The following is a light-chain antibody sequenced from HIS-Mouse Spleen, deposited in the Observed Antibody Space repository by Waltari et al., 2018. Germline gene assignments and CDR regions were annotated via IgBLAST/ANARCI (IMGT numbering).Light chain of an antibody. J-gene: IGLJ3*02. Sequence: SYELTQPPSVSVSPGQTSRITCSGDALPTQYAYWYQQKPGQAPVLVIYKDSGRPSGIPERFSGSSSGTTVTLTISGVQAEDEADYYCQSADSSGTNWVFGGGTKLTVL. CDR2: KDS. CDR1: ALPTQY. V-gene: IGLV3-25*03. CDR3: QSADSSGTNWV.